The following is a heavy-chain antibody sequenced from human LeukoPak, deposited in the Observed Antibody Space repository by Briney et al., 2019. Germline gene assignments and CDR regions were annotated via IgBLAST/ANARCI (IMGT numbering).Heavy chain of an antibody. D-gene: IGHD3-16*01. CDR1: GGSISSSNW. CDR3: TRDYWGDL. V-gene: IGHV3-53*01. CDR2: LYGGDST. J-gene: IGHJ5*02. Sequence: PSETLSLTCAVSGGSISSSNWWSWVRQAPGQGLEWVSALYGGDSTSYADSVKGRFTISRDKSKNTLYLQMNSLRAEDTAIYYCTRDYWGDLWGQGTLVTVSS.